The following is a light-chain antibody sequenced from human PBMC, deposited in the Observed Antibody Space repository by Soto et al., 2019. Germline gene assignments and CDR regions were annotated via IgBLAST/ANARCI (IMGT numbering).Light chain of an antibody. CDR1: QSIANY. CDR3: QQSYNNPKT. Sequence: IPMTQSPSSLSASVGDRVTITCRASQSIANYLNWYQQKPGKAPTLLIYAASTLESGVPSRFSGSGSGTDFTLTISSLQPEDFATYYCQQSYNNPKTFGQGTKVEIK. V-gene: IGKV1-39*01. J-gene: IGKJ1*01. CDR2: AAS.